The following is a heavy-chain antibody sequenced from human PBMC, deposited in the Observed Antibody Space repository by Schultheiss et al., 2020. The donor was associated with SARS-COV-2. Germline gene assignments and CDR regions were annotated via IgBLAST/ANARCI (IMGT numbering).Heavy chain of an antibody. J-gene: IGHJ6*02. CDR2: ISAYNGNT. Sequence: ASVKVSCKASGYTFTSYGISWVRQAPGQGLEWMGWISAYNGNTNYAQKLQGRVTMTTDTSTSTAYMELSSLRSEDTAVYYCARDLPPAAIGLDYYGMDVWGQGTTVTVSS. V-gene: IGHV1-18*01. CDR1: GYTFTSYG. CDR3: ARDLPPAAIGLDYYGMDV. D-gene: IGHD2-2*01.